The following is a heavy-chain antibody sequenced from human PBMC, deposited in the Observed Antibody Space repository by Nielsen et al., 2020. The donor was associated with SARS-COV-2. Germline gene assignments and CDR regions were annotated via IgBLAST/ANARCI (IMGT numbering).Heavy chain of an antibody. CDR2: IYYSGST. CDR1: GGSISSSSYY. V-gene: IGHV4-39*07. J-gene: IGHJ3*02. CDR3: ARDLNYDYVWGSYRANAFDI. Sequence: SETLSLTCTVSGGSISSSSYYWGWIRQPPGKGLEWIGSIYYSGSTYYNPSLKSRVTISVDTSKNQFSLKLSSVTAADTAVYYCARDLNYDYVWGSYRANAFDIWGQGTMVTVSS. D-gene: IGHD3-16*02.